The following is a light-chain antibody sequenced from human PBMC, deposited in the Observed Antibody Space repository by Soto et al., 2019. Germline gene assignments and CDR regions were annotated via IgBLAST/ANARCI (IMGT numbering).Light chain of an antibody. V-gene: IGLV2-11*01. CDR1: SSDVGGYNY. J-gene: IGLJ1*01. Sequence: QSALTQPRSVSGSPGQSVTISCTGTSSDVGGYNYVSWYQQYPGKAPKLMIYDVSERPSGVPDRFSGSKSGNTASLTISGLQAEDEVDYYCSSYAGSYTYVFGTGTKVTV. CDR2: DVS. CDR3: SSYAGSYTYV.